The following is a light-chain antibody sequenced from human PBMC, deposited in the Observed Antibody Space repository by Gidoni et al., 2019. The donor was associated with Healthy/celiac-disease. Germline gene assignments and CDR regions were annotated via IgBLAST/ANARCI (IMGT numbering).Light chain of an antibody. CDR1: QSVSSSY. CDR2: GAS. V-gene: IGKV3-20*01. J-gene: IGKJ1*01. Sequence: EMVLTQSPGTLSLSPGERATLSCRASQSVSSSYLAWYQQKPGQAPRLLTYGASSRATGIPDRFSGSGSGTDFTLTISRLEPEDFAVYYCQQYRTFGQGTKVEIK. CDR3: QQYRT.